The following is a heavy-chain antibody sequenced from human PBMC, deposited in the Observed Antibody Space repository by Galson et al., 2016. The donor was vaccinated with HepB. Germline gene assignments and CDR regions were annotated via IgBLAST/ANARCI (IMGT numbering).Heavy chain of an antibody. V-gene: IGHV4-39*01. CDR2: IYNSGTT. Sequence: ETLSLTCSVSGVSIISTTYYWVWVRQPPGKGLEWIGSIYNSGTTSYSPSLKSRLTISVDTSRDQFSLNLRSVTAADTAVYFCARHSWFFSRFDYWGQGTLATVSS. J-gene: IGHJ4*02. CDR3: ARHSWFFSRFDY. CDR1: GVSIISTTYY. D-gene: IGHD3-10*01.